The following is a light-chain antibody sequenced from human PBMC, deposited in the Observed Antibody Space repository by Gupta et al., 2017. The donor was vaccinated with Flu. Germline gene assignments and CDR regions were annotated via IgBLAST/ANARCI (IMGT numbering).Light chain of an antibody. J-gene: IGKJ4*02. CDR2: DAS. CDR1: QSVNSC. V-gene: IGKV3-11*01. Sequence: ELVLTPSPATLSLSPGERATLTCRASQSVNSCLAWYQQKPGQAPRLLIYDASSRATGIPPRFSGSGSGTDFTLTISSLEPDDFAVYFCQQRSNWPSFGGGTKVEIK. CDR3: QQRSNWPS.